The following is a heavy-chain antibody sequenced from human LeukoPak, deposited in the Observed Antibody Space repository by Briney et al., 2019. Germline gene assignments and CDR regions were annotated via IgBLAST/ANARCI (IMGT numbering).Heavy chain of an antibody. V-gene: IGHV3-23*01. CDR3: ARRTSGAFDF. Sequence: GGSLRLSCAASGFTFRNYAMTWVRQAPGKGLEWVSSIPSSGDGTYYADSVEGRFTISRDNSKNMLYLQMNSLRAEGTAVYYCARRTSGAFDFWDQGTLVTVSS. CDR2: IPSSGDGT. D-gene: IGHD5-12*01. J-gene: IGHJ4*02. CDR1: GFTFRNYA.